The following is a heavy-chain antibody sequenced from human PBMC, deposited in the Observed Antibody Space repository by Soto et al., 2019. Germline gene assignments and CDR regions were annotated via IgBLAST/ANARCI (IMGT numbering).Heavy chain of an antibody. V-gene: IGHV4-61*01. CDR2: IYYSGST. D-gene: IGHD1-1*01. J-gene: IGHJ3*02. CDR1: GGSVSSGSYY. Sequence: PSETLSLTCTVSGGSVSSGSYYWSWIRQPPGKGLEWIGYIYYSGSTNYNPSLKSRVTISVDTSKNQFSLKLSSVTAAATAVYYCARDKGGWNGGAFDIWGQGTMVTVSS. CDR3: ARDKGGWNGGAFDI.